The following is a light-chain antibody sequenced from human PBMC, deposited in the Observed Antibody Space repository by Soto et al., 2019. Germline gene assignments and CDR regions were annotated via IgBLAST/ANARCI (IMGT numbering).Light chain of an antibody. CDR3: CSYTTSNTRQIV. V-gene: IGLV2-14*01. CDR2: DVS. J-gene: IGLJ1*01. CDR1: RSDVGGYNC. Sequence: QSVLTQPASVSGSPGQSITISCTGTRSDVGGYNCVSWYQQHPGKAPKFMIYDVSNRPSGVSNRFSGSKSGNTASLTISGLQAEDEADYYCCSYTTSNTRQIVFGTGTKLTVL.